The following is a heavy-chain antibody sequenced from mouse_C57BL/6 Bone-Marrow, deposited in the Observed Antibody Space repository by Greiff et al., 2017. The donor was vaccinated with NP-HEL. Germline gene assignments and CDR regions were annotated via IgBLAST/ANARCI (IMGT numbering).Heavy chain of an antibody. D-gene: IGHD2-4*01. Sequence: DVQLVESGGDLVKPGRSLKLSCAASGFTFSSYGMSWVRQTPDKRLEWVATISSGGSYTYYPDSVKGRFTISRDNAKNTLYLQMSSLKSEDTAMYYCASPYDYDVAWFAYWGQGTLVTVSA. CDR1: GFTFSSYG. J-gene: IGHJ3*01. V-gene: IGHV5-6*01. CDR2: ISSGGSYT. CDR3: ASPYDYDVAWFAY.